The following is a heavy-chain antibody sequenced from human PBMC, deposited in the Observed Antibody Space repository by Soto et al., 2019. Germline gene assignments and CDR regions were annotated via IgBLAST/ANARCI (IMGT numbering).Heavy chain of an antibody. J-gene: IGHJ4*02. D-gene: IGHD5-12*01. V-gene: IGHV3-74*01. CDR3: VRGNSGYGNFDY. Sequence: GGSLRLSGVASGFTISGFWIHWVRQAPGKGLXWVXRIXXDXTXXXAXXVKGRFTISRDNAKNTLYLQLNSLRADDDTAVYYCVRGNSGYGNFDYWGQGTLVTASS. CDR2: IXXDXTX. CDR1: GFTISGFW.